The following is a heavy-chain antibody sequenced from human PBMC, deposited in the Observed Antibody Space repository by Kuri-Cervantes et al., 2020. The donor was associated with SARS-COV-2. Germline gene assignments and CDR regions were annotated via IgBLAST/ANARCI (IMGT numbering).Heavy chain of an antibody. Sequence: SETLSLTCNVSGYSISSGYYWGWIRQPPGKGLEWIGSIYHSGTTYYTPSLESRVAISIDKSKNHLSLRVTSVTAADTAVYYCARVGVYCSSTSCYPNWFDPWGQGTLVTVSS. CDR1: GYSISSGYY. D-gene: IGHD2-2*01. J-gene: IGHJ5*02. CDR3: ARVGVYCSSTSCYPNWFDP. V-gene: IGHV4-38-2*02. CDR2: IYHSGTT.